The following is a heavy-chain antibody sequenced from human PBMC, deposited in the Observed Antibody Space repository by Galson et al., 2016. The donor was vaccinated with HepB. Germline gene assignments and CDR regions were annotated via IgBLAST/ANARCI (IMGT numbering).Heavy chain of an antibody. V-gene: IGHV3-64D*06. CDR2: ISSDGGTT. Sequence: SLRLSCAASGFTFIIYYMHWARRAPGRGLGFVSAISSDGGTTYYADSVRGGFTISRDNSKKTLYLQMSSLRPEDTAVYYCVKDRSIRVADYFDSWGQGTLVTVSS. CDR1: GFTFIIYY. J-gene: IGHJ4*02. CDR3: VKDRSIRVADYFDS. D-gene: IGHD6-19*01.